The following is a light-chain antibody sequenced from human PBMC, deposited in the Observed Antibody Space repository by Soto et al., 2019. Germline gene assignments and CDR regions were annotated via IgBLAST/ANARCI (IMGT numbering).Light chain of an antibody. CDR3: SSYTSMSTYV. CDR1: SSDVGGYNF. V-gene: IGLV2-14*01. Sequence: QSVLTQPASVSGSPGQSITISCTGTSSDVGGYNFVSWYQQHPDKAPKLMIYDVTNRPSGVSNRFSGSKSGNTASLTISGLKAEDEADYYCSSYTSMSTYVFGTGTKLTVL. CDR2: DVT. J-gene: IGLJ1*01.